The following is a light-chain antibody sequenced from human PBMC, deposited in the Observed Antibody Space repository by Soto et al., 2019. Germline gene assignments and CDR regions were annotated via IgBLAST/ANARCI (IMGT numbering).Light chain of an antibody. CDR3: QQSYSTPFYT. J-gene: IGKJ2*01. CDR1: QSIDTY. V-gene: IGKV1-39*01. Sequence: DIQMTQSPSSLSASVGDRVTITCRASQSIDTYLNWFQQKPGKAPKLLIYAASNLQSGVPSRFSGSGSGTEFALTISSLQPEDFATYYCQQSYSTPFYTFGQGTNLEIK. CDR2: AAS.